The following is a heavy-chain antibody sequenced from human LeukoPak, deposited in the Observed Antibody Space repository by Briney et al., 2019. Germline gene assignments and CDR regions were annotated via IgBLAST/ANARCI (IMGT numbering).Heavy chain of an antibody. J-gene: IGHJ2*01. Sequence: PGGSLRLSCAASGFTFSSHSMAWVRQAPGKGLEWVSAIRGSGDTALYADSVKGRFTISRDNSKNTLYLQMNSLRAEDTAVYYCAKGRITMIVDDWYFDLWGRGTLVTVSS. CDR1: GFTFSSHS. CDR2: IRGSGDTA. V-gene: IGHV3-23*01. CDR3: AKGRITMIVDDWYFDL. D-gene: IGHD3-22*01.